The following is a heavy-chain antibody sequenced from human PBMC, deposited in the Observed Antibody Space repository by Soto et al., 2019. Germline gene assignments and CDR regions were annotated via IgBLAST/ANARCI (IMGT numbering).Heavy chain of an antibody. D-gene: IGHD3-10*01. Sequence: SETLSLTCTVSGDSITSSSHYWGWIRQPPGKGLECIGNIYYDGNTNYNPSLKSRVAISVDTSKNQFSLKLSSVTAAGTAVYYCARQKTYYYNSGNFPAYFDSWGQGTLVTVSS. J-gene: IGHJ4*02. CDR2: IYYDGNT. CDR1: GDSITSSSHY. V-gene: IGHV4-39*01. CDR3: ARQKTYYYNSGNFPAYFDS.